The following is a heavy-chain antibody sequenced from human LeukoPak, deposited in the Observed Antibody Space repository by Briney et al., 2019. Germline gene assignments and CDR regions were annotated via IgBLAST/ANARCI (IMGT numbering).Heavy chain of an antibody. D-gene: IGHD4-17*01. CDR2: ITSGGAP. CDR3: ARDPNGDYIGAFEF. V-gene: IGHV3-23*01. CDR1: GFTFSKYA. Sequence: GGSLRLPCAASGFTFSKYAVMWVRQAPGQGLEWVSAITSGGAPRYADSVKGRFTISRDNSKNTLYLQMNSLRVEDTAQYFCARDPNGDYIGAFEFWGQGTGVTVSS. J-gene: IGHJ3*01.